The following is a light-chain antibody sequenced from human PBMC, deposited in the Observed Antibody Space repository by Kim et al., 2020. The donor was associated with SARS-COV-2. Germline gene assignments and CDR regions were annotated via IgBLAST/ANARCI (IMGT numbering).Light chain of an antibody. CDR3: QQYSSSVWR. Sequence: PGERATLSCRASQGVGRGYLDWDKRRHGQGPRLLIYGAYRRATGIPDRVSGSGSGTDCTLTISRLETEDFAVYYCQQYSSSVWRLGQGTKVDI. CDR1: QGVGRGY. V-gene: IGKV3-20*01. J-gene: IGKJ1*01. CDR2: GAY.